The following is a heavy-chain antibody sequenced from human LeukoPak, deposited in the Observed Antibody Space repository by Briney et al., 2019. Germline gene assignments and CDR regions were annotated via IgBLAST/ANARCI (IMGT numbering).Heavy chain of an antibody. J-gene: IGHJ4*02. D-gene: IGHD3-22*01. CDR2: IYPGDSDT. CDR1: GYSFTSYW. CDR3: ARLRDDNYYDGSGYYQN. V-gene: IGHV5-51*01. Sequence: GESLKISCKGSGYSFTSYWIGWVRQMPGKGLEWMGIIYPGDSDTRYSPSFQGQVTISADKSISTAYLQWSSLKASDTAMYYCARLRDDNYYDGSGYYQNWGQGTLVTVSS.